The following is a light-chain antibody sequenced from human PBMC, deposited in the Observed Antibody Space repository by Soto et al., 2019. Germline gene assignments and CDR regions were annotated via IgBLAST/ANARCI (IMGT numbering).Light chain of an antibody. CDR3: QQRNNWPPEIT. J-gene: IGKJ5*01. Sequence: EIVMTQSPATLSVSPGERATPCCRPRQSISIYLAWYQQKPGQAPRLLIYDASNKATGIPARFSGSGSGTHFTLTISSLEPEDFAVYYCQQRNNWPPEITFGQGTRLENK. V-gene: IGKV3-11*01. CDR2: DAS. CDR1: QSISIY.